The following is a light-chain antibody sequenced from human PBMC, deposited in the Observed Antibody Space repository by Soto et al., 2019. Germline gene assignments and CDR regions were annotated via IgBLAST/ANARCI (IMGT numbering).Light chain of an antibody. J-gene: IGLJ2*01. CDR3: SSYAGGNTVV. CDR1: SSDVGGYGY. Sequence: QSVLTQPPSASGSPGQSVTISCSGTSSDVGGYGYVSWYQQRPGEAPKLMIYEVTQRPSGVPDRFSGSKSGITASLTVSGLQADDEADYYCSSYAGGNTVVFGGGTQLTVL. CDR2: EVT. V-gene: IGLV2-8*01.